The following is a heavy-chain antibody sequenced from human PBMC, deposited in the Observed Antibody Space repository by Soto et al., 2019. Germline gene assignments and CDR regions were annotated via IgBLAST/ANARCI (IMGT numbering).Heavy chain of an antibody. D-gene: IGHD4-17*01. Sequence: GASVKVSCKASGGTFSSYAISWVRQAPGQGLEWMGGLIPIFGTANYAQKFQGRGTITADESTSTAYMELSSLRSEDTAVYYCARPGPTVEWADAFDIWGQGTMVTVSS. CDR2: LIPIFGTA. V-gene: IGHV1-69*13. CDR1: GGTFSSYA. J-gene: IGHJ3*02. CDR3: ARPGPTVEWADAFDI.